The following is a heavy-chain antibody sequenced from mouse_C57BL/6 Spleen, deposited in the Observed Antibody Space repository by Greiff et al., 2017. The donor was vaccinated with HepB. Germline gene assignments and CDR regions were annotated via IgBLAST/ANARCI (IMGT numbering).Heavy chain of an antibody. V-gene: IGHV1-18*01. CDR2: INPNNGGT. CDR1: GYTFTDYN. Sequence: VQLQQSGPELVKPGASVKIPCKASGYTFTDYNMDWVKQSHGKSLEWIGDINPNNGGTIYNQKFKGKATLTVDKSSSTAYMELRSLTSEDTAVYYCALIYDGYPSYWYFDVWGTGTTVTVSS. CDR3: ALIYDGYPSYWYFDV. J-gene: IGHJ1*03. D-gene: IGHD2-3*01.